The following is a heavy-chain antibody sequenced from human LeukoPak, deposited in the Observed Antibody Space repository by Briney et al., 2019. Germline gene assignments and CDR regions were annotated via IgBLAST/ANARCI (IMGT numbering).Heavy chain of an antibody. D-gene: IGHD6-19*01. J-gene: IGHJ6*03. CDR3: ARGANIAVAGTPYYYYYYMDV. Sequence: SETLSLTCAVYGGSFSGYYWSWIRPPPGKGLEWIGEINHSGSTNYNPSLKSRVTISVDTSKNQFSLKLSPVTAADTAVYYCARGANIAVAGTPYYYYYYMDVWGKGTTVTVSS. V-gene: IGHV4-34*01. CDR1: GGSFSGYY. CDR2: INHSGST.